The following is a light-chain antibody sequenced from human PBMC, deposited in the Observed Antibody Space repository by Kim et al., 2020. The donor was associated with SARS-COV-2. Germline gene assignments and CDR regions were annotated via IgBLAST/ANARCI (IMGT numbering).Light chain of an antibody. J-gene: IGLJ1*01. CDR3: AAWDDRLNGHV. Sequence: ELTQPPSASGTPGQRVTITCSGSNYNIGRNPVNWYQQLPETAPELLIYNNNQWPSGVPDRFSGSKSGTAASLAISGLQSEDEADYYCAAWDDRLNGHVFGSGTKVTVL. CDR1: NYNIGRNP. V-gene: IGLV1-44*01. CDR2: NNN.